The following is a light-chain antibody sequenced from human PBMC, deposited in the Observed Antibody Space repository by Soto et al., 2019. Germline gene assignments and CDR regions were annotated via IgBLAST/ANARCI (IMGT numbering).Light chain of an antibody. CDR2: DVS. CDR3: SSYTSSNTLYV. CDR1: SSDVGGYNY. J-gene: IGLJ1*01. Sequence: QSVLTRPASVSGSPGQSITISCTGTSSDVGGYNYVSWYQQHPGKAPKLMIYDVSNRPSGVSNRFSGSKSGNTASLTISGLQAEDEADYYCSSYTSSNTLYVFGTGTKVTVL. V-gene: IGLV2-14*01.